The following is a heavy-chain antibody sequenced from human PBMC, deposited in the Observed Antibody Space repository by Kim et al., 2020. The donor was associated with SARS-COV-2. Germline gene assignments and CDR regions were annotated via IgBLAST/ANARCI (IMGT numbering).Heavy chain of an antibody. Sequence: GGSLRLSCVASEFTFSNAWMSWARQAPGKGVEWVGRIKSKSDGGTTDYAAPVRGRFTISRDDSKNTLYLQMNSLETEDTAVYYCTTDWAAIGASWGQGTLVTVSS. D-gene: IGHD2-2*01. CDR3: TTDWAAIGAS. CDR1: EFTFSNAW. J-gene: IGHJ5*02. V-gene: IGHV3-15*01. CDR2: IKSKSDGGTT.